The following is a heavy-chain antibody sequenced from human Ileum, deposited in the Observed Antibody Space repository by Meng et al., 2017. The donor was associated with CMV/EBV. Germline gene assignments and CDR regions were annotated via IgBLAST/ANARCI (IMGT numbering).Heavy chain of an antibody. V-gene: IGHV3-21*01. CDR3: ARDMDSPYFDY. CDR2: ISTSSNYI. Sequence: GESLKISCAASGFTFRTYSMNWVRQAPGKGLEWVSFISTSSNYIYYSDSVKGRFTISRDNAKNSLYLQMNSLRAEDTAVYYCARDMDSPYFDYWGQGALVTVSS. CDR1: GFTFRTYS. D-gene: IGHD2-2*03. J-gene: IGHJ4*02.